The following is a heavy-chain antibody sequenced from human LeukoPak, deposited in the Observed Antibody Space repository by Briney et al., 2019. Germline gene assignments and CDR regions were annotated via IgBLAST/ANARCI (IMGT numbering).Heavy chain of an antibody. J-gene: IGHJ3*02. D-gene: IGHD6-6*01. Sequence: PSETLSLTCTVSGGSISNYYWSWIRQPPGKELEWIGYIYYIGSTNYNPSLKRRVTISVDTSKNQFSLKLSSVTAADTAVYYCASHGEGYSSSTDAFDIWGQGTMVTVSS. V-gene: IGHV4-59*01. CDR3: ASHGEGYSSSTDAFDI. CDR1: GGSISNYY. CDR2: IYYIGST.